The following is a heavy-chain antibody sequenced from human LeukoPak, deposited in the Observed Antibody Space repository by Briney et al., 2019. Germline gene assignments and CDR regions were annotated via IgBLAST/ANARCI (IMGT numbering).Heavy chain of an antibody. CDR1: GFTFDSFS. D-gene: IGHD4-17*01. J-gene: IGHJ4*02. CDR2: ISSSSTYI. Sequence: GGSLRLSCAASGFTFDSFSINWVRQAPGKGLEWVASISSSSTYIYYAGSVKGRFTISRDNAKNLVYLEMNSLRAEDTAVYYCAKGGSLTTVTHFDYWGQGTLVTVSS. V-gene: IGHV3-21*04. CDR3: AKGGSLTTVTHFDY.